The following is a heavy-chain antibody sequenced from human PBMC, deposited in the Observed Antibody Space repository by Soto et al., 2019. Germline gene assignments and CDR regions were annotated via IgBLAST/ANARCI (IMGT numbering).Heavy chain of an antibody. Sequence: GGSLRLSCAASGFTFNRYAMICGRQALGKGLEWVAGLYGDGGVIFCADSVKGRFTISRDNSENSVYLQMNSLRVEDTAVYYCAKDAVPGEGVWLVDHWGQGTVVTVSS. CDR3: AKDAVPGEGVWLVDH. CDR2: LYGDGGVI. J-gene: IGHJ4*02. D-gene: IGHD2-21*01. CDR1: GFTFNRYA. V-gene: IGHV3-23*01.